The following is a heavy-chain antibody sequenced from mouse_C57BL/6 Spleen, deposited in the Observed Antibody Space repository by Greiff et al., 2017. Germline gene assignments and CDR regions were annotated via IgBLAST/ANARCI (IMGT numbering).Heavy chain of an antibody. CDR2: IDPSDSYT. CDR1: GYTFTSYW. CDR3: ARGYGSISPWFAY. Sequence: VQLQQSGAELVKPGASVKLSCKASGYTFTSYWMQWVKQRPGQGLEWIGEIDPSDSYTNYNQKFKGKATLTVDTSSSTAYMQLSSLTSEDSAVYYCARGYGSISPWFAYWGQGTPVTVSA. D-gene: IGHD1-1*01. V-gene: IGHV1-50*01. J-gene: IGHJ3*01.